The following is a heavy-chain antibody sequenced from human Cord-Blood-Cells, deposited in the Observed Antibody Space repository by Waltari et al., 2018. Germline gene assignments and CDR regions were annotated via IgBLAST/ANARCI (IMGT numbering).Heavy chain of an antibody. J-gene: IGHJ4*02. CDR3: AKARYSYGYEFDY. CDR1: GFTLDDYA. CDR2: ISWNSGSI. D-gene: IGHD5-18*01. V-gene: IGHV3-9*01. Sequence: EVQLVESGGGLVQHGRSLKLYCAASGFTLDDYAMHWVREAPGKGLEWCSGISWNSGSIGYADSVKGRFTISRDNAKNSLYLQMNSLRAEDTALYYCAKARYSYGYEFDYWGQGTLVTVSS.